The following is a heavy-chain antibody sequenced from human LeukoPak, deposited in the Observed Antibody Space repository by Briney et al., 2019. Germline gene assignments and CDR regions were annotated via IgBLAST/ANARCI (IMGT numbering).Heavy chain of an antibody. Sequence: GGSLRLSCAASGFTFSSYAMHWVRQAPGKGLEWVALISYDGSNKYYADSVKGRFTISRDNSKNTLYLQMNSLRAEDTAVYYCAKDSEDLQWEQLFDYWGQGTLVTVPS. D-gene: IGHD1-26*01. CDR2: ISYDGSNK. CDR3: AKDSEDLQWEQLFDY. V-gene: IGHV3-30*18. CDR1: GFTFSSYA. J-gene: IGHJ4*02.